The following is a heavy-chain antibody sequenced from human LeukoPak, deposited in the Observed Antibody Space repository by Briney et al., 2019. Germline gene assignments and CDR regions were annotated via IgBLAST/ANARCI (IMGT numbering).Heavy chain of an antibody. CDR3: AREEGVAARSDFDY. V-gene: IGHV3-7*01. J-gene: IGHJ4*02. Sequence: GGSLRLSCAASGFTFSSYWMSWVRQAPGKGLEWVANIKQDGSEKYYVDSVKGRFTISRDNAKNSLYLQMNSLRAEDTAVYYCAREEGVAARSDFDYWGQGTLVTVSS. D-gene: IGHD6-6*01. CDR1: GFTFSSYW. CDR2: IKQDGSEK.